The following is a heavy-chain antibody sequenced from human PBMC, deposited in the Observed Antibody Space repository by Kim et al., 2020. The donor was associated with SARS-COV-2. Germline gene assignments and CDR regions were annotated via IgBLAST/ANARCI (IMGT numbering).Heavy chain of an antibody. V-gene: IGHV3-30*04. J-gene: IGHJ3*02. Sequence: GGSLRLSCAASGFTFSSYAMHWVRQAPGKGLEWVAVISDDGSNKYYVDSVKGRFTISRDNSKNTLYLQMNSLRAEDTAVYYCARPTAGSLRFLEWLPGTGAFTIWGQGPMVTVSS. CDR3: ARPTAGSLRFLEWLPGTGAFTI. CDR1: GFTFSSYA. D-gene: IGHD3-3*01. CDR2: ISDDGSNK.